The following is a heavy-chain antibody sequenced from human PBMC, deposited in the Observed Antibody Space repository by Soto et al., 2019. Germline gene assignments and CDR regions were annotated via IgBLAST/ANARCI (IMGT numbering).Heavy chain of an antibody. Sequence: QVQLVQSGAEVKKPGSSVRVSCKASGDTFTFYSINWVRQAPGLGLEWMGRINPILSMSNYAQRFQGRLTMTADKSTSTAYMELSSLRSEDTPMYYCASSYGSGYRAFDYWGQGALVTVSS. J-gene: IGHJ4*02. V-gene: IGHV1-69*02. CDR1: GDTFTFYS. CDR2: INPILSMS. CDR3: ASSYGSGYRAFDY. D-gene: IGHD3-10*01.